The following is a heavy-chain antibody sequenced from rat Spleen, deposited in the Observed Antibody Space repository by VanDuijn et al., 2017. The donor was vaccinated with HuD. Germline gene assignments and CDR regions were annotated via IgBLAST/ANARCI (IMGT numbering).Heavy chain of an antibody. D-gene: IGHD4-3*01. CDR1: GFTFSTAW. CDR2: IKAKSNNYAT. CDR3: AWRGIIRGTSVMDA. Sequence: EVQVLESGGGLVQPGNSLKLSCATSGFTFSTAWMYWYRQFPEKRLEWVARIKAKSNNYATDYTESVKGRFTISRDDSKSSIYLQMNNLKEEDTAIYYCAWRGIIRGTSVMDAWGQGASVTVSS. J-gene: IGHJ4*01. V-gene: IGHV6-6*01.